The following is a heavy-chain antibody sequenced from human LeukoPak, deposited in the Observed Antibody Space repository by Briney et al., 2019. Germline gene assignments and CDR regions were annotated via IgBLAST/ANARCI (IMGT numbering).Heavy chain of an antibody. CDR3: AKDAVLRYFDWLPEPIFFDY. J-gene: IGHJ4*02. V-gene: IGHV3-23*01. CDR1: GFTFSTYA. D-gene: IGHD3-9*01. CDR2: ISGSGGSA. Sequence: GGSLRLSCAASGFTFSTYAMNWVRQAPGKGLEWVSAISGSGGSAYYADSVKGRFTISRDNSKKTLYLQMNSLRDEDTAVYYCAKDAVLRYFDWLPEPIFFDYWGQGTLVTVSS.